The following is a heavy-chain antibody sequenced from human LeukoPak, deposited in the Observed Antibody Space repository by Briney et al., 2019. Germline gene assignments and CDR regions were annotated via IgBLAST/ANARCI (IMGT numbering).Heavy chain of an antibody. J-gene: IGHJ5*02. CDR2: INPSGGST. V-gene: IGHV1-46*01. CDR1: GYTFTSYY. CDR3: AREIRGHYYDSSGTTNWFDP. D-gene: IGHD3-22*01. Sequence: GASVKVSCKASGYTFTSYYMHWMRQAPGQGLEWMGIINPSGGSTSYAQKFQGRVTMTRDTSTSTVYMELSSLRSEDTAVYYCAREIRGHYYDSSGTTNWFDPWGQGTLVTVSS.